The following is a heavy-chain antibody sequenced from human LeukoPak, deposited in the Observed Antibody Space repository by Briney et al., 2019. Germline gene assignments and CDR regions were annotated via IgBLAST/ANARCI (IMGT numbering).Heavy chain of an antibody. CDR3: ARDAAAAGFDY. V-gene: IGHV1-2*02. CDR1: GYTFTSYG. D-gene: IGHD6-13*01. J-gene: IGHJ4*02. Sequence: ASVKVSCKASGYTFTSYGISWVRQAPGQGLEWMGWINPNSGGTNYAQKFQGRVTMTRDTSISTAYMELSRLRSDDTAVYYCARDAAAAGFDYWGQGTLVTVSS. CDR2: INPNSGGT.